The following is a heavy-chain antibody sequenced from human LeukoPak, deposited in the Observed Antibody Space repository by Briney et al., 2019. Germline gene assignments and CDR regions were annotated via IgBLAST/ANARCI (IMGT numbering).Heavy chain of an antibody. V-gene: IGHV4-59*01. CDR1: GGSISSYY. Sequence: PSETLSLTCTVSGGSISSYYWSWIRQPPGKGLEWIGYIYYSGSTNYNPSLKSRVTISVDTSKNQFSLKLSSVTAADTAVYYCARAEPRDGYNYFFDYWGQGTLVTVSS. J-gene: IGHJ4*02. CDR3: ARAEPRDGYNYFFDY. CDR2: IYYSGST. D-gene: IGHD5-24*01.